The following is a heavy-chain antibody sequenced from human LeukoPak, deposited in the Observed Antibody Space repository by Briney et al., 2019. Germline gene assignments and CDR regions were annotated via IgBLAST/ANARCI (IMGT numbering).Heavy chain of an antibody. CDR2: INHSGST. CDR1: GGSFSGYY. V-gene: IGHV4-34*01. J-gene: IGHJ4*02. D-gene: IGHD1-26*01. CDR3: ARGKSGSYCVDY. Sequence: KASETLSLTCAVYGGSFSGYYXSWIRQPPXXXXEWIGEINHSGSTNYNPSLKSRVTISVDTSKNQFSLKLSSVTAADTAVYYCARGKSGSYCVDYWGQGTLVTVSS.